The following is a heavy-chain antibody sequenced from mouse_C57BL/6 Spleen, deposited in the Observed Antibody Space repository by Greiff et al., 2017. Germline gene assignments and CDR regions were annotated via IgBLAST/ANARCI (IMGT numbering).Heavy chain of an antibody. J-gene: IGHJ3*01. CDR3: SRGSYYEPLAY. V-gene: IGHV1-80*01. Sequence: VQLQQSGAELVKPGASVKISCKASGYAFSSYWMNWVKQRPGKGLEWIGQIYPGAGDTNYNGKFKGKATLTADKSSSTAYMQLSSLTSEDSAVYICSRGSYYEPLAYWGQGTLVTVSA. D-gene: IGHD1-1*01. CDR2: IYPGAGDT. CDR1: GYAFSSYW.